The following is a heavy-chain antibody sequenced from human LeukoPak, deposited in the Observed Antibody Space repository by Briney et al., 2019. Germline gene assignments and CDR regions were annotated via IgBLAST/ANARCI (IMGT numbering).Heavy chain of an antibody. V-gene: IGHV4-4*07. CDR3: ARAAPSGFWSCSDNSPFDY. J-gene: IGHJ4*02. Sequence: SETLSLTCTVSGGSISSYYWSWIRQPAGKGLEWIGRIYTSGSTNYNPSLKSRVTMSVDTSKNQFSLKLSSVTAADTAVYYCARAAPSGFWSCSDNSPFDYWGQGTLVTVSS. D-gene: IGHD3-3*01. CDR1: GGSISSYY. CDR2: IYTSGST.